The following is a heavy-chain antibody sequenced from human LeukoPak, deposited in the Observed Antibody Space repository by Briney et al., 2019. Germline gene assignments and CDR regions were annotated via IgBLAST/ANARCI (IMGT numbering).Heavy chain of an antibody. V-gene: IGHV4-4*02. D-gene: IGHD3-10*02. Sequence: SETLSLTCAVSGGSISSTTWWSWVRQPPGKGLEWIGEISHSGTTNYNPSLKSRVTISVDKSKNQFSLKLSSVTAADTAVYYCASGVMVGGFDYWGQGTPVTVSS. CDR3: ASGVMVGGFDY. CDR1: GGSISSTTW. CDR2: ISHSGTT. J-gene: IGHJ4*02.